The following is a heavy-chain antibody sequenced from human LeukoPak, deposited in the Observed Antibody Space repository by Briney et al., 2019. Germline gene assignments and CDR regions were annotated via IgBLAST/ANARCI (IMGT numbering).Heavy chain of an antibody. CDR1: GGSFNSYY. V-gene: IGHV4-34*01. D-gene: IGHD3-10*01. Sequence: PSETLSLTCAVYGGSFNSYYWSWIRQPPGKGLEWIGEINHSGSTNYNPSLKSRVTISVDTSKNQFSLKLSSVTAADTAVYYCARGPPLLWFGELLYRVGYYFDYWGQGTLVTVSS. CDR3: ARGPPLLWFGELLYRVGYYFDY. CDR2: INHSGST. J-gene: IGHJ4*02.